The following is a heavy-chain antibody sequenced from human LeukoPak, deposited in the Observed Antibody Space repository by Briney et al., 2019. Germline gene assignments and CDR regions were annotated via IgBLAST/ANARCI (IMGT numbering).Heavy chain of an antibody. V-gene: IGHV1-69*05. CDR3: ARVPTVVIPGAFDI. Sequence: ASVKVSCKASGGTFSSYAISWVRQAPGQGLEWMGGIIPIFGTANYAQKFQGRVTITTDESTSTAYMELSSLRSEDTAVYYCARVPTVVIPGAFDIWGQGTMVTVSS. J-gene: IGHJ3*02. CDR1: GGTFSSYA. CDR2: IIPIFGTA. D-gene: IGHD4-23*01.